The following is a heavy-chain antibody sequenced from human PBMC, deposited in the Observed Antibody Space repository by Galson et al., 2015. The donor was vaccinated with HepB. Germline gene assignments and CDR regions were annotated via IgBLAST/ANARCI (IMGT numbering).Heavy chain of an antibody. CDR3: ARDNHGAEAGGIDP. CDR1: GDTFSGYT. CDR2: IIPFLNIR. J-gene: IGHJ5*02. V-gene: IGHV1-69*04. D-gene: IGHD1-14*01. Sequence: SCKASGDTFSGYTITWVRQAPGQGLEWMGRIIPFLNIRNYAQKFQGRVTITADISTNTAYMELSSLRSEDTAIYYCARDNHGAEAGGIDPWGQGTLVTVSS.